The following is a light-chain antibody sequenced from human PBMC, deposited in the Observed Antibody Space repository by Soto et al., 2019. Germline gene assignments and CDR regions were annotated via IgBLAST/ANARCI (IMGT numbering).Light chain of an antibody. CDR3: ETWDRNTPV. CDR1: SGRTAYI. J-gene: IGLJ3*02. Sequence: QPVLTQPSSASASLGSSVNLTCSLTSGRTAYIIAWHQQRPGRAPRYLMKVEDSGTYKKVTGVPDRFSGSNSGADRYLTISNLQSDDEADYYCETWDRNTPVFGGGTKVTVL. V-gene: IGLV4-60*03. CDR2: VEDSGTY.